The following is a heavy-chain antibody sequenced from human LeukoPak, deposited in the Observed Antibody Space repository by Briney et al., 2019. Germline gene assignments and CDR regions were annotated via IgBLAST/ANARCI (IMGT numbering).Heavy chain of an antibody. CDR2: ISGYNGNT. V-gene: IGHV1-18*01. CDR3: ARDLTHRRNYDNSGYQFVPAF. CDR1: GYIFTNFG. D-gene: IGHD3-22*01. J-gene: IGHJ4*02. Sequence: GASVKVSCKASGYIFTNFGTSWVRQARGQGLEWMGWISGYNGNTKYVQKFQGRVTMTTDTSTSTAYMELRSLRSDDTAVYYCARDLTHRRNYDNSGYQFVPAFWGQGTLVTVSS.